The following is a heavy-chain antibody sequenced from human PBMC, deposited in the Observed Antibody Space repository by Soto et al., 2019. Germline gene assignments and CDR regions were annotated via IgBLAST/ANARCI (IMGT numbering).Heavy chain of an antibody. CDR3: ARGDPFNWFDP. V-gene: IGHV4-31*03. CDR1: CGSISSGGYY. Sequence: SETLSLTCTVSCGSISSGGYYWSWIRQHPGKGLEWIGYIYYSGSTYYNPSLKSRVTISVDTSKNQFSLKLSSVTAADTAVYYCARGDPFNWFDPWGQGTLVTVSS. CDR2: IYYSGST. J-gene: IGHJ5*02.